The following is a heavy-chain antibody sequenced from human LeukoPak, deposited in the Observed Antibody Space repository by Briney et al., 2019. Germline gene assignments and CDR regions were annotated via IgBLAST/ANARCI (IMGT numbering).Heavy chain of an antibody. J-gene: IGHJ4*02. CDR3: AKSRLGTDTSTVHSFVY. D-gene: IGHD4-11*01. CDR1: GDSISSLY. CDR2: IYHSGTV. V-gene: IGHV4-59*11. Sequence: PSETLSLTCSVSGDSISSLYWNWIRQPPGKGLEWIGFIYHSGTVTYNPSLKSRGTMSVDTSKNQVSLKLTSVTAADTAVYYCAKSRLGTDTSTVHSFVYWGQEILVTVSS.